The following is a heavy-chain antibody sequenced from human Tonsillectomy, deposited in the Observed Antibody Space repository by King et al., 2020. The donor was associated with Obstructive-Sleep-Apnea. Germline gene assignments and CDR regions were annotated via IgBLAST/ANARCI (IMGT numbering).Heavy chain of an antibody. Sequence: VQLQESGPRLVKPSETLSLTCTVSGGSITYYYWNWIRQPPGKGLEWIGHIYNSGTTNYNPSLKSRATISVDTSKNQFSLKLSSVTAADTAVYYCARDTGLWGQGALVTVSS. D-gene: IGHD1-1*01. V-gene: IGHV4-59*01. CDR1: GGSITYYY. J-gene: IGHJ4*02. CDR2: IYNSGTT. CDR3: ARDTGL.